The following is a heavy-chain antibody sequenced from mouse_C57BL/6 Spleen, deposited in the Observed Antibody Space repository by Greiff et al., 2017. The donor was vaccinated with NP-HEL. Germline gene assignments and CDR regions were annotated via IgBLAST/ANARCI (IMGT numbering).Heavy chain of an antibody. J-gene: IGHJ3*01. V-gene: IGHV1-61*01. CDR3: ARGTYGYDAAY. CDR1: GYTFTGYW. D-gene: IGHD2-2*01. CDR2: IYPSDSET. Sequence: QVQLQQPGAELVRPGSSVKLSCKASGYTFTGYWMDWVKQRPGQGLEWIGNIYPSDSETHYNQKFKDKATLTVDKSSSTAYLQLSSLTSEDAAVYYCARGTYGYDAAYWGQGTLVTVSA.